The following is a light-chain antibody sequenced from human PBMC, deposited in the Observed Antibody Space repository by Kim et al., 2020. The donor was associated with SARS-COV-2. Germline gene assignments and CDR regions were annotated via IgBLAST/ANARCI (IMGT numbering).Light chain of an antibody. Sequence: SVSPGESTTLCCRASKSVSTNLAWYQQNPGETPRVLIYSASTRATGVPARFSGSGAGTEFTLTISSLQSEDFAVYYCQQYNNWPSFGQGTKVDIK. V-gene: IGKV3-15*01. J-gene: IGKJ1*01. CDR3: QQYNNWPS. CDR1: KSVSTN. CDR2: SAS.